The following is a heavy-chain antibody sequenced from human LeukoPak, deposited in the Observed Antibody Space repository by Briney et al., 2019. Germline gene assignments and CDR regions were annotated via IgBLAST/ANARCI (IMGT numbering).Heavy chain of an antibody. J-gene: IGHJ3*01. CDR2: ISSSSSYI. CDR1: GFTFSSYS. CDR3: XXXXXGTDYYDSSGYPKDAFXX. V-gene: IGHV3-21*01. D-gene: IGHD3-22*01. Sequence: GGSLRLSCAASGFTFSSYSMNWVRQAPGKGLEWVSSISSSSSYIYYADSVKGRFTISRDNAKNSLYLQMNSLRAEDTAVYYCXXXXXGTDYYDSSGYPKDAFXXWGXGTMVT.